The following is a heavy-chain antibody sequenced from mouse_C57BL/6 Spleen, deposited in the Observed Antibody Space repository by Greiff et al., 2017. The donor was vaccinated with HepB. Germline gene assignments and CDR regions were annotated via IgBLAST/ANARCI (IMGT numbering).Heavy chain of an antibody. J-gene: IGHJ1*03. CDR3: ARGGDGSYWYFDV. Sequence: QVQLQQPGAELVKPGASVKLSCKASGYTFTSYWMQWVKQRPGQGLEWIGEIDPSDSYTNYNQKFKGKATLTVDTSSSTAYVQLSSLTSEDSAVYFCARGGDGSYWYFDVWGTGTTVTVSS. D-gene: IGHD1-1*02. CDR1: GYTFTSYW. CDR2: IDPSDSYT. V-gene: IGHV1-50*01.